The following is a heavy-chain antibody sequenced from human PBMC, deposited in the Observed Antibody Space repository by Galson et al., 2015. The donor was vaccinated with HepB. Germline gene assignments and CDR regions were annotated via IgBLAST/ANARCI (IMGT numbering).Heavy chain of an antibody. J-gene: IGHJ6*02. CDR1: GFTLNQYG. Sequence: SLRLSCAASGFTLNQYGMTWVRQAPGKGLECVAAIADYGDNAYYVGSVKGRFTISRDRSENSVHLQMDSLRAEDTAVYYCATFFYFYDISGYYYQDGVDVWGQGTTVTVSS. CDR3: ATFFYFYDISGYYYQDGVDV. CDR2: IADYGDNA. V-gene: IGHV3-23*01. D-gene: IGHD3-22*01.